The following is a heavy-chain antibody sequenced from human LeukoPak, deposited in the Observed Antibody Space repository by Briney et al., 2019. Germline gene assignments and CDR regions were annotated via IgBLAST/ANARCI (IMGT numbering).Heavy chain of an antibody. D-gene: IGHD3-3*01. J-gene: IGHJ4*02. CDR2: IIPIFGTA. CDR3: ARSESISVFGVPYYFDY. V-gene: IGHV1-69*05. Sequence: QGLEWMGGIIPIFGTANYAQKFQGRVTITTDESTSTAYMELSSLRSEDTAVYYCARSESISVFGVPYYFDYWGQGTLVTVSS.